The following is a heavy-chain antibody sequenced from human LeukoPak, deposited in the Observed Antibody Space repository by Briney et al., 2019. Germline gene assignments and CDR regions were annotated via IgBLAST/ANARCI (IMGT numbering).Heavy chain of an antibody. CDR1: GFTSTNFA. Sequence: SVKVSCKASGFTSTNFAVQWVRQAHGQRLEWIGWIIVGSGATKCAQDFQERVTITRDLSTSTLYMELRSLTSEDTAVYYCAADLSNPRMGASYLDSWGQGTLVTVSS. CDR3: AADLSNPRMGASYLDS. CDR2: IIVGSGAT. D-gene: IGHD3-16*01. V-gene: IGHV1-58*01. J-gene: IGHJ4*02.